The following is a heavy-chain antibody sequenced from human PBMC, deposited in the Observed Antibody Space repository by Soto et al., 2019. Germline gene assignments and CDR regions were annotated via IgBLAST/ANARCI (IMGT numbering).Heavy chain of an antibody. J-gene: IGHJ4*02. CDR2: TDYTGNT. D-gene: IGHD6-19*01. V-gene: IGHV4-59*08. Sequence: QVQLQESGPGLVRPSETLSLTCPVSSDSISSYYWLWTRPSPGNGLEWMGYTDYTGNTNYNPSLKSRVSTPGDKSKNQCSLSLSSVAAADTAVYYCARAVGDPLYYLVYWGQGTLVTVSS. CDR1: SDSISSYY. CDR3: ARAVGDPLYYLVY.